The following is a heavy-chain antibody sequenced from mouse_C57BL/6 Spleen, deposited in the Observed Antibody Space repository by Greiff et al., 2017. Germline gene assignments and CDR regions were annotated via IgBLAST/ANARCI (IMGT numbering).Heavy chain of an antibody. V-gene: IGHV14-4*01. D-gene: IGHD2-1*01. CDR3: TTPYGNYAFDY. CDR2: IDPENGDT. J-gene: IGHJ2*01. Sequence: DVQLQESGAELVRPGASVKLSCTASGFHITDDYMHWVKQRPEQGLAWIGWIDPENGDTEYASKFPGQATITADTSYNPAYLQLSSLTAEDTAVYYCTTPYGNYAFDYWGQGTTLTVSS. CDR1: GFHITDDY.